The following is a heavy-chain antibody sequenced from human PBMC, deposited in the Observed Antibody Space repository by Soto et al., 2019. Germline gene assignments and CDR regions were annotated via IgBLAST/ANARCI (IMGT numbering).Heavy chain of an antibody. CDR3: AKDGCSSTSCYYYYYMDV. CDR1: GFTFDDYA. Sequence: ESGGGLVPPGRSLRLSCAASGFTFDDYAMHWVRQAPGKGLEWVSGISWNSGSIGYADSVKGRFTISRDNAKNSLYLQMNSLRAEDTALYYCAKDGCSSTSCYYYYYMDVWGKGTTVTVSS. CDR2: ISWNSGSI. V-gene: IGHV3-9*01. D-gene: IGHD2-2*01. J-gene: IGHJ6*03.